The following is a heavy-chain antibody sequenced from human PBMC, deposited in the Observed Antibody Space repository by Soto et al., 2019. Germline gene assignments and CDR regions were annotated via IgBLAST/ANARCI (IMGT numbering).Heavy chain of an antibody. CDR1: GGTFSSYT. D-gene: IGHD6-13*01. CDR3: AVGIAAAGTRNWFDP. Sequence: QVQLVQSGAEVKKPGSSVKVSCKASGGTFSSYTISWVRQARGQGLEWMGRIIPILGIANYAQKFQGRVTMTADKSTSTAYMELSSLRSEDTAVYYCAVGIAAAGTRNWFDPWGQGTLVTVSS. J-gene: IGHJ5*02. V-gene: IGHV1-69*02. CDR2: IIPILGIA.